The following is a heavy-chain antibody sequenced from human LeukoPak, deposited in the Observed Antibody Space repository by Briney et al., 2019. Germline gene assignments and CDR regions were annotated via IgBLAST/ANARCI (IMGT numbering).Heavy chain of an antibody. J-gene: IGHJ5*02. Sequence: GGSLRLSCAASGFSFNSYAMYWVRQAPGKGLEWVAVISYDGSNKYYADSVKGRFTISRDNSRNTLYLQMSSLRAEDTAVFHCARDGGYYGDYPINWFDPWGQGTLVTVSS. CDR3: ARDGGYYGDYPINWFDP. CDR2: ISYDGSNK. V-gene: IGHV3-30*04. CDR1: GFSFNSYA. D-gene: IGHD4-17*01.